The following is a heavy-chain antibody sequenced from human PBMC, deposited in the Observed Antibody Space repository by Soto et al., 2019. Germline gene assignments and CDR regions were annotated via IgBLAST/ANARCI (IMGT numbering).Heavy chain of an antibody. CDR1: GYAFTTYG. D-gene: IGHD1-1*01. V-gene: IGHV1-18*01. CDR3: ARGRYGDY. CDR2: ISAHNGNT. J-gene: IGHJ4*02. Sequence: QVHLVQSGAEVKKPGASVKVSCKGSGYAFTTYGITWVRPAPGQGLEWMGWISAHNGNTNYAQKLQGRVTVTRDTSTSTAYMELMSLRSDDTAVYYCARGRYGDYWGQGALVTVSS.